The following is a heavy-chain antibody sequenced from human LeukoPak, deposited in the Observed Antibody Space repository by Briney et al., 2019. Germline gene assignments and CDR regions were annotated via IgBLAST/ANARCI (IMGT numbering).Heavy chain of an antibody. V-gene: IGHV3-7*04. Sequence: GRSLRLSCAVSGFTFSDYWMTWVRQAPGKGLEWVANIKQDGSDKYYVDSVKGRFTISRDNAKNSLYLQMNCLRAEDTAVYYCARVAYSYDSSGYFVFDYWGQGTLVTVSS. J-gene: IGHJ4*02. CDR3: ARVAYSYDSSGYFVFDY. CDR1: GFTFSDYW. CDR2: IKQDGSDK. D-gene: IGHD3-22*01.